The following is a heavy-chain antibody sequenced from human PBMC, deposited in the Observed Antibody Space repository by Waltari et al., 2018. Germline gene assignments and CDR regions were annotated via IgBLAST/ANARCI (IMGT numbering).Heavy chain of an antibody. Sequence: QVQLQESGPGLVKPSETLSLTCPVSGGSMNGYFWHWIRQPPGKGLEWLGYIYYSGSTDYDPSLKSRVTISVDTSKNQFSLRLTSVTSADTAFYYCAREIYGGNSRPFDFWGQGALVTVSS. J-gene: IGHJ4*02. D-gene: IGHD2-21*02. CDR1: GGSMNGYF. CDR3: AREIYGGNSRPFDF. CDR2: IYYSGST. V-gene: IGHV4-59*01.